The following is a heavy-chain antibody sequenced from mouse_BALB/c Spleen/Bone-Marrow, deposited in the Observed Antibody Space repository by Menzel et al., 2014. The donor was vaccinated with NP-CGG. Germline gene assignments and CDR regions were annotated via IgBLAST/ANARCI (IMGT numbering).Heavy chain of an antibody. V-gene: IGHV4-1*02. CDR2: INPDSSTI. CDR1: GFDFSRYW. J-gene: IGHJ1*01. CDR3: ARGDHWYFDF. Sequence: EVKLMESGGGLVLPGGSLKLSCAASGFDFSRYWMSWVRQAPGKGQEWIGEINPDSSTINYTPSLKDKFIISRDNAKNTLYLQMNKVRSEDTALYYCARGDHWYFDFWGAGTTVTVST.